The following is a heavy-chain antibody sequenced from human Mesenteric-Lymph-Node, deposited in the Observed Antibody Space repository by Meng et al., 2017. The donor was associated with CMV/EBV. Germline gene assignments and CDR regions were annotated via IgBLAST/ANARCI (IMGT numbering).Heavy chain of an antibody. V-gene: IGHV3-21*06. CDR1: GFTFSSYS. CDR2: ISSSSSYI. J-gene: IGHJ5*02. CDR3: ATNYDFWSGYTFDP. D-gene: IGHD3-3*01. Sequence: GGSLRLSCAASGFTFSSYSMNWVRQAPGKGLEWVSSISSSSSYIYYADSVKGRFTISRDNGKNSLYLQMNSVRVGDTAVYYCATNYDFWSGYTFDPRGQGTLVTVSS.